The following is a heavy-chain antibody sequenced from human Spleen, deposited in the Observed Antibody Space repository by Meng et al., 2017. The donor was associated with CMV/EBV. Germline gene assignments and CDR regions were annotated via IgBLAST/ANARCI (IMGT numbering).Heavy chain of an antibody. D-gene: IGHD5-24*01. CDR3: SRGADAYKSGRS. V-gene: IGHV4-34*01. CDR2: IHPSGST. Sequence: QVQPQSLGRGLLKPSEALSLTCGGYGGSFRNYYWSWIRQSPGKGLEWIGEIHPSGSTYYNPSLNSRVTMSVDTSKNQFSLNLRSVTAADTAVYYCSRGADAYKSGRSWGQGTLVTVSS. CDR1: GGSFRNYY. J-gene: IGHJ5*02.